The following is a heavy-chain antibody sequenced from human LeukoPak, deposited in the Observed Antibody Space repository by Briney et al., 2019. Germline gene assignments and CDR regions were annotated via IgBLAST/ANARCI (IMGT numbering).Heavy chain of an antibody. CDR2: IYTSGST. CDR3: ARGRIVEICDAFDI. D-gene: IGHD1-26*01. V-gene: IGHV4-4*07. J-gene: IGHJ3*02. Sequence: PSETLSLTCTVSGGSISSYYWSWILQPAGKGLEWIGRIYTSGSTNYNPSLKSRVTMSVDTSKNQFSLKLSSVTAADTAVYYCARGRIVEICDAFDIWGQGTMVTVSS. CDR1: GGSISSYY.